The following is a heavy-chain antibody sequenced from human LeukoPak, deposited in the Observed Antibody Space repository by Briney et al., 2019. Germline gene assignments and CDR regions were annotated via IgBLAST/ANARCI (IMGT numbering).Heavy chain of an antibody. CDR2: INPNSGGT. D-gene: IGHD2-2*01. V-gene: IGHV1-2*02. J-gene: IGHJ6*02. CDR1: GYTFTGYY. Sequence: ASVKVSCKASGYTFTGYYMHWVRQAPGQGLEWMGWINPNSGGTNYAQKFQGRVTMTRDTSISTAYMELSRLRSDDTAVYYCARDSPYQLLYNYYGMDVWGQGTTVTVSS. CDR3: ARDSPYQLLYNYYGMDV.